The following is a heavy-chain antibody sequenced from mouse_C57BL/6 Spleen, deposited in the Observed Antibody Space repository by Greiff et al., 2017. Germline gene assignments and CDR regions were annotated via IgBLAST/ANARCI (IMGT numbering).Heavy chain of an antibody. Sequence: QVQLQQPGAELVMPGASVKLSCKASGYTFTSYWMHWVKQRPGQGLEWIGEIDPSDSYTNYNQKFKGKSTLTVDKSSSTAYMQLSSLTSEDSAVYYCARSRGSSLDHWGQGTTPTVSS. J-gene: IGHJ2*01. CDR1: GYTFTSYW. CDR3: ARSRGSSLDH. CDR2: IDPSDSYT. V-gene: IGHV1-69*01. D-gene: IGHD1-1*01.